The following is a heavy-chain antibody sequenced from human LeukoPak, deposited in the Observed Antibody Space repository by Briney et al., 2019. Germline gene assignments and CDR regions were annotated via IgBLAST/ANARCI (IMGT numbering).Heavy chain of an antibody. Sequence: SETLSLTCSVSGGSISSSTYYWGWIRQPPGKGLEWIGSIYYSGSVNYNPSLKARVTISADTSKNQLSLKLTSVTAADTALYYCARQGSGGRALDIWGQGTMVTVSS. V-gene: IGHV4-39*01. CDR2: IYYSGSV. CDR3: ARQGSGGRALDI. CDR1: GGSISSSTYY. J-gene: IGHJ3*02.